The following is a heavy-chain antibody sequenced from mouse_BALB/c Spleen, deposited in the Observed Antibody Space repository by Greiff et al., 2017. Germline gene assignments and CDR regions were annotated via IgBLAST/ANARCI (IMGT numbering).Heavy chain of an antibody. Sequence: QVQLQQSGAELVRPGSSVKISCKASGYAFSSYWMNWVMQRLGQGLVWIGQIYHGDGDTNYNGKLKGKATLTADKSSSTAYMQLSCLTSEDSAVYFYARYYRYGGSNYAMDYWGQGTSVTVSS. CDR1: GYAFSSYW. D-gene: IGHD2-14*01. CDR3: ARYYRYGGSNYAMDY. CDR2: IYHGDGDT. J-gene: IGHJ4*01. V-gene: IGHV1-80*01.